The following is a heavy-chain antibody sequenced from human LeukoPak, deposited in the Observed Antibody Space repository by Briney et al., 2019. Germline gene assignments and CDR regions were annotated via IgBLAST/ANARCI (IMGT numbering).Heavy chain of an antibody. Sequence: SGGSLRLSCAGSGFTFSSYWMSWVRQAPGKGLEWVSNIKQDGSEKYYVDSVKGRFTISRDNSKNTLYLQINSLRAEDTAVYYCAYAAAGIYYFDYWGQGTLVTVSS. CDR1: GFTFSSYW. D-gene: IGHD6-13*01. CDR3: AYAAAGIYYFDY. J-gene: IGHJ4*02. CDR2: IKQDGSEK. V-gene: IGHV3-7*03.